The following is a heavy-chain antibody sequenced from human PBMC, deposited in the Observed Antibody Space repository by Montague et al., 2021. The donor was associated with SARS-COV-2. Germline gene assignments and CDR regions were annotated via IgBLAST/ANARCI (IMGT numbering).Heavy chain of an antibody. V-gene: IGHV4-34*01. J-gene: IGHJ6*02. CDR3: ARPGDGVVPSPILGLGPYYRYYCMDV. D-gene: IGHD3-10*01. Sequence: SETLSLTCAVHGGSFSTNSRNWICQPPRTGLEWIWDIHHGGSTNYNPSPTSRVTISADTSTTKFSLALTSVAAAATAVSYCARPGDGVVPSPILGLGPYYRYYCMDVWGQGTTVTVSS. CDR1: GGSFSTNS. CDR2: IHHGGST.